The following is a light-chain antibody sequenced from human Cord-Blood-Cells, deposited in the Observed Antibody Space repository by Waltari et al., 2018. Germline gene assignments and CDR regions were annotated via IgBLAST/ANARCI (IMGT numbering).Light chain of an antibody. V-gene: IGKV4-1*01. CDR2: WAS. CDR3: QQYYSTPLYT. J-gene: IGKJ2*01. Sequence: DIVMTQSPDSLALALGERATINCKASQSVLYSSNNKNYLAWYQQKPVQPPKLLIYWASTRESGVPDRFSGSGSGTDFTLTISSLQAEDVAVYYCQQYYSTPLYTFGQGTKLEIK. CDR1: QSVLYSSNNKNY.